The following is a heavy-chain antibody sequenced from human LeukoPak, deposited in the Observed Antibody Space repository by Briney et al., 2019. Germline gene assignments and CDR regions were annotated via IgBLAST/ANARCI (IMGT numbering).Heavy chain of an antibody. CDR1: GLTFSSYS. V-gene: IGHV3-23*01. Sequence: GGSLRLSCAASGLTFSSYSMNWVRQAPGKGLEWVSAISGSGGSTYYADSVKGRFTISRDNSKNTLYLQMNSLRAEDTAVYYCALGYCSSTSCFGFDYWGQGTLATVSS. D-gene: IGHD2-2*01. J-gene: IGHJ4*02. CDR3: ALGYCSSTSCFGFDY. CDR2: ISGSGGST.